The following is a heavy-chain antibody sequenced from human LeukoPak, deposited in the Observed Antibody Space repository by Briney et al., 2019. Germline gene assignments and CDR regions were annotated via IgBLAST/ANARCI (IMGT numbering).Heavy chain of an antibody. Sequence: GGSLRLSCAASGFTFSSYAMSWVRQAPGKGLEWVSSIGVSGGNTYYADSVKGRFTISRDNSKNTLFLQMNTLRAEDTAIYYCSKGSGAGGDFGSFEYWGQGTLVTVSS. CDR1: GFTFSSYA. CDR2: IGVSGGNT. J-gene: IGHJ4*02. CDR3: SKGSGAGGDFGSFEY. D-gene: IGHD1-14*01. V-gene: IGHV3-23*01.